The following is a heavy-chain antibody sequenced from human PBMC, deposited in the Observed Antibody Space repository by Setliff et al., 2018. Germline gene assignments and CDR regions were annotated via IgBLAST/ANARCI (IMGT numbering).Heavy chain of an antibody. CDR2: IYSGDRNA. CDR1: GFTFSTYA. Sequence: PGGSLRLSCAASGFTFSTYAMSWVRQAPGKGLEWVSTIYSGDRNAFYTDSVKGRFTIFRDGSKNTLCLQMTSLRAEDTAVYYCAKPQVELRWGFESWG. V-gene: IGHV3-23*03. CDR3: AKPQVELRWGFES. D-gene: IGHD1-7*01. J-gene: IGHJ5*01.